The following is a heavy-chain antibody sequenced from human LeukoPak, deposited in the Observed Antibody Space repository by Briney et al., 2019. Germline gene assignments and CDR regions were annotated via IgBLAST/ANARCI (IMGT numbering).Heavy chain of an antibody. D-gene: IGHD3-22*01. CDR1: GGTFSSYA. Sequence: VASVKVSCKASGGTFSSYAISWVRQAPGQGLEWMGGIIPIFGTANYAQKFQGRVTITADESTSTAYMELSSLRSEDTAVYYCARDDGYDSSGYLWNAFGIWGQGTMVTVSS. J-gene: IGHJ3*02. CDR3: ARDDGYDSSGYLWNAFGI. CDR2: IIPIFGTA. V-gene: IGHV1-69*13.